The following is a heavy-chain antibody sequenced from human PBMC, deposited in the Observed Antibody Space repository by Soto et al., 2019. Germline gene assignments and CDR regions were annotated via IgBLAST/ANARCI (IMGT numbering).Heavy chain of an antibody. Sequence: ASVKVSCKGFGYSFMKYGINSVRQAPGQGLEWVGWISPYSGYTHSAQKFHGRLTLTTDTAASTAYMELRILRSADTALYYCAREASVLIPAAQPSRFDSWGQGTLVTVS. J-gene: IGHJ4*02. D-gene: IGHD2-2*01. CDR2: ISPYSGYT. CDR1: GYSFMKYG. CDR3: AREASVLIPAAQPSRFDS. V-gene: IGHV1-18*01.